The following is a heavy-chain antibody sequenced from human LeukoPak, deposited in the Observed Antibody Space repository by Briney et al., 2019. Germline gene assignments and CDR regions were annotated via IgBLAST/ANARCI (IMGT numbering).Heavy chain of an antibody. D-gene: IGHD5-18*01. CDR2: ISSSGSTI. CDR1: GFTFSDYY. CDR3: ARGDVDTAMVTRRSRIWFGESPYGMDV. J-gene: IGHJ6*04. V-gene: IGHV3-11*01. Sequence: PGGSLRLSCAASGFTFSDYYMSWIRQAPGKGLEWVSYISSSGSTIYYADSVKGRFTISRDNAKNSLYLQMNSLRAEDTAVYYCARGDVDTAMVTRRSRIWFGESPYGMDVWGKGTTVTVSS.